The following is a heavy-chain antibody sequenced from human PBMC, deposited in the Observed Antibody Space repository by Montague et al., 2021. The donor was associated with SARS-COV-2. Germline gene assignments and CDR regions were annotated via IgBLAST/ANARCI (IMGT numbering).Heavy chain of an antibody. D-gene: IGHD4-17*01. J-gene: IGHJ6*02. Sequence: SETLSLTCTVSGGSINSTTYYWAWIRQPPGKGLEWIGSVYYTGSNYYNPSLQSRGTMSVDTSKNQFSLKLSSVTAADTAVYYCARGGTVTTFYYYYYGMDVWGQGTTVTVSS. CDR2: VYYTGSN. V-gene: IGHV4-39*01. CDR3: ARGGTVTTFYYYYYGMDV. CDR1: GGSINSTTYY.